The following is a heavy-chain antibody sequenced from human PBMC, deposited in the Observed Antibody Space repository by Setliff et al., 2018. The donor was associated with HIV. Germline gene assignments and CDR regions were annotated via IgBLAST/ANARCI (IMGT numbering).Heavy chain of an antibody. D-gene: IGHD1-26*01. CDR3: ARAGRGGGSYWTFDY. CDR2: IYPGDSDT. Sequence: GESLKISCKGSGYSFTNYWIGWVRQLPGKGLEWMGIIYPGDSDTRYSPSFQGQVTISADKSIGTAYLQWSSLKASGTAMYYCARAGRGGGSYWTFDYWGQGTLVTVSS. CDR1: GYSFTNYW. V-gene: IGHV5-51*01. J-gene: IGHJ4*02.